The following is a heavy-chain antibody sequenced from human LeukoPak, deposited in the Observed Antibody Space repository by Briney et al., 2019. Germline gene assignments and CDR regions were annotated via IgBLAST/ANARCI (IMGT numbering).Heavy chain of an antibody. CDR2: ICPDGTXX. J-gene: IGHJ4*02. Sequence: GGSLRLSCAASGFIFSLYCMHWVRQAPGKGXMWVSRICPDGTXXSYXXXXKARFTTSXDNAKNTVYLQMNGLREEDTAVYYCVRDFRSADYWGQGTLVTVSS. V-gene: IGHV3-74*01. CDR3: VRDFRSADY. CDR1: GFIFSLYC.